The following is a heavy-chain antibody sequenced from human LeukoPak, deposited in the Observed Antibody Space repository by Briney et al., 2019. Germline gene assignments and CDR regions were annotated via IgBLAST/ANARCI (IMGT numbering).Heavy chain of an antibody. CDR2: IRSKAYGGTT. CDR3: WGYYYYYMDV. D-gene: IGHD3-16*01. Sequence: GGSLRLSCTASGFTFGEYAMSWVRQAPGKGLEWVGFIRSKAYGGTTEYAASVKGRFTISRDDSKSIAYLQMNSLKTEDTAVNYCWGYYYYYMDVWGKGTTVTVSS. V-gene: IGHV3-49*04. CDR1: GFTFGEYA. J-gene: IGHJ6*03.